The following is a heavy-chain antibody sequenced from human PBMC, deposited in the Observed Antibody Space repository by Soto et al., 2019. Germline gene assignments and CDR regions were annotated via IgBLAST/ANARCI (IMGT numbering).Heavy chain of an antibody. D-gene: IGHD6-13*01. CDR1: GFTFSSYA. J-gene: IGHJ6*02. Sequence: PGGSLRLSCAASGFTFSSYAMSWVRQAPGKGLEWVSAISGSGDSTYYADSVKGRFTISRDNSKNTLYLQMNSLRAEDTAVYYCARSIAAAGTKAFYYYYGMDVWGQGTTVTVSS. CDR2: ISGSGDST. CDR3: ARSIAAAGTKAFYYYYGMDV. V-gene: IGHV3-23*01.